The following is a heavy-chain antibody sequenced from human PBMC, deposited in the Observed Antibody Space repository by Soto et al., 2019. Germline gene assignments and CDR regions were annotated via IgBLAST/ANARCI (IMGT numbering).Heavy chain of an antibody. J-gene: IGHJ5*02. V-gene: IGHV3-30-3*01. CDR2: ISYDGSNK. CDR1: GFTFSSYA. Sequence: GGSLRLSCAASGFTFSSYAMHWVRQAPGKGLEWVAVISYDGSNKYYADSVKGRFTISRDNSKNTLYLQMNSLRAEDTAVYYCASTKYCSSTSCYPWFDPWGQGTLVTVSS. D-gene: IGHD2-2*01. CDR3: ASTKYCSSTSCYPWFDP.